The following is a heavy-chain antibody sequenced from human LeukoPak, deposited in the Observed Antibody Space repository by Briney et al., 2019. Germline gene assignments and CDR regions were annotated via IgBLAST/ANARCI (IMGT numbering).Heavy chain of an antibody. CDR2: IYTSGST. CDR1: GGSISSYY. D-gene: IGHD2-2*01. J-gene: IGHJ5*02. CDR3: ARGRGYCSSTSCPQAFNWFDP. Sequence: PSETLSLTCTVSGGSISSYYWSWIRQPAGKGLEWIGRIYTSGSTNYNPSLKSRVTMSVDTSKNQFSLKLSSVTAADTAVYYCARGRGYCSSTSCPQAFNWFDPWGQGTLVTVSS. V-gene: IGHV4-4*07.